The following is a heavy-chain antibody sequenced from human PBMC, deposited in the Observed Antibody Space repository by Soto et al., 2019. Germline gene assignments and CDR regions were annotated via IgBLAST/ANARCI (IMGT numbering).Heavy chain of an antibody. CDR1: GFTFSDYA. Sequence: VQLVESGGGVVQPGRSLRLSCAASGFTFSDYAKHWVRQAPGKGLEWVAVVSHDGRNTHYADSLKGRFTISRDSSKNTVSLEMTSLRGEDTAVYYCAKGGRQWLVTSDFNYWGQGALVTVSS. V-gene: IGHV3-30*18. CDR2: VSHDGRNT. CDR3: AKGGRQWLVTSDFNY. D-gene: IGHD6-19*01. J-gene: IGHJ4*02.